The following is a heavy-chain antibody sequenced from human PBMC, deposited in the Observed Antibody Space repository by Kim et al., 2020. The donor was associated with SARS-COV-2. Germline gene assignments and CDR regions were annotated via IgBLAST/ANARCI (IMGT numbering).Heavy chain of an antibody. J-gene: IGHJ4*02. V-gene: IGHV1-69*04. D-gene: IGHD4-17*01. CDR3: ARACFGDYCY. CDR2: IIPILGIA. CDR1: GGTFSSYA. Sequence: SVKVSCKASGGTFSSYAISWVRQAPGQGLEWMGRIIPILGIANYAQKFRGRVTITADKSTSTAYMELSSLRSEDTAVYYCARACFGDYCYWGQGTLVTVSS.